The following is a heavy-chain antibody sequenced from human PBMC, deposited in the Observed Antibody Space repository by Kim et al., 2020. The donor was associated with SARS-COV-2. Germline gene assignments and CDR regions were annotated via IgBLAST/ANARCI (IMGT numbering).Heavy chain of an antibody. D-gene: IGHD4-17*01. Sequence: ASVKVSCKASGYTFTSYYMHWVRQAPGQGLEWMGIINPSGGSTSYAQKFQGRVTMTRDTSTSTVYMELSSLRSEDTAVYYCARATPGYGGKPPPFDYWGQGTLVTVSS. CDR1: GYTFTSYY. J-gene: IGHJ4*02. V-gene: IGHV1-46*01. CDR2: INPSGGST. CDR3: ARATPGYGGKPPPFDY.